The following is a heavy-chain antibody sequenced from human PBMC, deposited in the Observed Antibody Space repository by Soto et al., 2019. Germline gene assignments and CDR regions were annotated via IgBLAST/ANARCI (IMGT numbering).Heavy chain of an antibody. V-gene: IGHV1-18*01. Sequence: ASVKVSCKASGYTFTSYGISWVRQAPGQGLEWMGWISAYNGNTNYAQKLQGRVTMTTDTSTSTAYMELRSLRSDDTAVYYCARDHDSILVVVAATGAFDIWGQGTMVTVPS. J-gene: IGHJ3*02. CDR2: ISAYNGNT. CDR3: ARDHDSILVVVAATGAFDI. D-gene: IGHD2-15*01. CDR1: GYTFTSYG.